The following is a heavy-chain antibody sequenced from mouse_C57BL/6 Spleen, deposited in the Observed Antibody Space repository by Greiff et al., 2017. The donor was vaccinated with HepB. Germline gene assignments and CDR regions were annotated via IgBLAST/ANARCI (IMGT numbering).Heavy chain of an antibody. J-gene: IGHJ2*01. Sequence: QVQLKQPGAELVKPGASVKMSCKASGYTFTSYWITWVKQRPGQGLEWIGDIYPGSGSTNYNEKFKSKATLTVDTSSSTAYMQLSSLTSEDSAVYYCARPPSPYYDGEGNYFDYWGQGTTLTVSS. CDR1: GYTFTSYW. V-gene: IGHV1-55*01. CDR2: IYPGSGST. CDR3: ARPPSPYYDGEGNYFDY. D-gene: IGHD1-1*01.